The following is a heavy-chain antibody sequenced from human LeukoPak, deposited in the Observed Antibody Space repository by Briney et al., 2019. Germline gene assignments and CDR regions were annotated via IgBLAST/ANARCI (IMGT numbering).Heavy chain of an antibody. CDR3: ARVTTSVYYYYYMDV. CDR2: IYYSGST. Sequence: SETLSLTCPVSGGSISSYYWSWIRQPPGKGLEWIGYIYYSGSTYYNPSLKSRVTISVDTSKNQFSLKLSSVTAADTAVYYCARVTTSVYYYYYMDVWGKGTTVTVSS. J-gene: IGHJ6*03. V-gene: IGHV4-59*04. D-gene: IGHD4-17*01. CDR1: GGSISSYY.